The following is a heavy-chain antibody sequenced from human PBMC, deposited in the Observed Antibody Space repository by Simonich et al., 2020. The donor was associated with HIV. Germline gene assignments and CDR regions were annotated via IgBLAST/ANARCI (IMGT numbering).Heavy chain of an antibody. J-gene: IGHJ4*02. D-gene: IGHD3-3*01. CDR3: ARRTTAYYDFWSSFYFDF. CDR2: VSRRGST. Sequence: QVKLQQWGAGLLKPSETLSLTCAVYGGSFSGYYWSWIRQSPGKGLEWIGEVSRRGSTNSNPSLNSRVTISVDTSKNQFSRKLNSVTAADAAVYYCARRTTAYYDFWSSFYFDFWGQGTLVTVSS. CDR1: GGSFSGYY. V-gene: IGHV4-34*01.